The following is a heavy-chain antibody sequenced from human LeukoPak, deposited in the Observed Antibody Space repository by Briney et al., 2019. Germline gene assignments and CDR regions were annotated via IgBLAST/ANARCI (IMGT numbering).Heavy chain of an antibody. D-gene: IGHD4-11*01. CDR1: GFTFSHYG. V-gene: IGHV3-33*06. Sequence: PGETLRLCCAASGFTFSHYGMHWVRQTPGAGLEWVADIWSDGSDKYYAKSVKGRFTISRDNSKNSLFLQMNSLRAEDTAVYYCAKDAQRGFDYSNSLQNWGQGILVTVSS. CDR2: IWSDGSDK. CDR3: AKDAQRGFDYSNSLQN. J-gene: IGHJ1*01.